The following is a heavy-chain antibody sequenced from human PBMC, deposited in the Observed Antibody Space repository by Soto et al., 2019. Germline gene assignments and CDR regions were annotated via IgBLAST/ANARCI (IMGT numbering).Heavy chain of an antibody. CDR1: GFTFSDYY. CDR2: IRSTDNAR. J-gene: IGHJ4*02. CDR3: ARGNALYDY. V-gene: IGHV3-11*01. Sequence: GGSLRLSCAASGFTFSDYYMSWIRQAPGKGLEWVSYIRSTDNARYYANSVKGRFTISRDNAKNSLYLQMNSLRAEDTAVYDCARGNALYDYWGQGALVTVSS. D-gene: IGHD2-2*01.